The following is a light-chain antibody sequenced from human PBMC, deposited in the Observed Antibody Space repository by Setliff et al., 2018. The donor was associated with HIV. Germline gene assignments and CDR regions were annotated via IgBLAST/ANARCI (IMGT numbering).Light chain of an antibody. V-gene: IGLV2-23*02. CDR1: SRDVGYYES. Sequence: QSALAQPASVSGPPGQSITISCTGSSRDVGYYESVSWYQHHPGEVPKLIIYDVTKRPSGVSSRFSGSKSGNTASLTISGLHSEDEADYYCCPFVGSDSWMFGGGTKVTVL. J-gene: IGLJ3*02. CDR3: CPFVGSDSWM. CDR2: DVT.